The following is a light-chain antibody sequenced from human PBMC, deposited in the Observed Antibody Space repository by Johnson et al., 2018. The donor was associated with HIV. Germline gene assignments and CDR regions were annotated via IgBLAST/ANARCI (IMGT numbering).Light chain of an antibody. J-gene: IGLJ1*01. Sequence: QSLLTQPPSVSAAPGQKVTISCSGSSSNIGNNYVSWYQQLPGTAPKLLIYDNNKRPSGIPDRFSGSKSGTSATLGITGLQTGDEADYYCGTWASILGAYVFGTGTKVTVL. CDR1: SSNIGNNY. CDR2: DNN. CDR3: GTWASILGAYV. V-gene: IGLV1-51*01.